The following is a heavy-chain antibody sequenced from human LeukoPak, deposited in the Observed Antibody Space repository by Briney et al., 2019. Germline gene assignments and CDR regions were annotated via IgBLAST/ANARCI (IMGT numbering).Heavy chain of an antibody. V-gene: IGHV4-59*11. CDR3: ARGTGFYDSSGHYYWGHFDS. CDR1: GGSISSHY. CDR2: IYYSGTT. D-gene: IGHD3-22*01. Sequence: SETLSLTCTVSGGSISSHYWSWFRQTPGERPEWIAFIYYSGTTNYNPSLKGRVTVSIDSSKNQFSLKLSSVTAADTAIYYCARGTGFYDSSGHYYWGHFDSWGQGTLVPVSS. J-gene: IGHJ4*02.